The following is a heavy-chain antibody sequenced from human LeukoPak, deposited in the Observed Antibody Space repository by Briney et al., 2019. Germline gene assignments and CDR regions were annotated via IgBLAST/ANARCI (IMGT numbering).Heavy chain of an antibody. Sequence: PSETLSLTCTVSGGSISSCYWNWIRQPPGKGLEWIGYIYYSGSTNYNPSLKSRVTISVDTSKNQFSLMLSSVTAADTAVYYCARPAARFNYAFDIWGQGTMVTVSS. V-gene: IGHV4-59*01. CDR3: ARPAARFNYAFDI. D-gene: IGHD6-6*01. CDR1: GGSISSCY. CDR2: IYYSGST. J-gene: IGHJ3*02.